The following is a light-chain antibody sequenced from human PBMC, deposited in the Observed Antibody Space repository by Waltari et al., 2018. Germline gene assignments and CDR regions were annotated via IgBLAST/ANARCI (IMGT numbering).Light chain of an antibody. Sequence: QSALTQTATVSGSPGQSITISCTGTSSDVGSYNLVSWYQQHPGKAPTLIIYDVNKRPSGVSNRFSGSKSGNPDSLTISGLQAADEADYYCCSYAGSAISVFGGGTRLTVL. CDR1: SSDVGSYNL. J-gene: IGLJ3*02. V-gene: IGLV2-23*02. CDR3: CSYAGSAISV. CDR2: DVN.